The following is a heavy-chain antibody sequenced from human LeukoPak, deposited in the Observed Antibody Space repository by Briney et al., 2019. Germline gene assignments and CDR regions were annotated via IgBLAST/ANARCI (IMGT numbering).Heavy chain of an antibody. J-gene: IGHJ3*02. Sequence: PSETLSLTCAVYGGSFSGYYWSWIRQPPGKGLEWIGEINHSGSTNYNPSLKSRVTISVDTSKNQFSLKLSSVTAADTAVYYCARLTLVRGGPAEAFDIWGQGTMVTVSS. V-gene: IGHV4-34*01. CDR3: ARLTLVRGGPAEAFDI. D-gene: IGHD3-10*01. CDR1: GGSFSGYY. CDR2: INHSGST.